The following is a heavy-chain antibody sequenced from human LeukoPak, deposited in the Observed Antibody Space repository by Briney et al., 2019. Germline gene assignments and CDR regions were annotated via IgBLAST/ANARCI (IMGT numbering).Heavy chain of an antibody. D-gene: IGHD4-17*01. CDR1: GYSISSGYY. CDR3: ARVRGTVTTDFDY. CDR2: IYHSGST. V-gene: IGHV4-38-2*02. Sequence: SETLSLTCTVSGYSISSGYYWGWIRQPPGKGLEWIGSIYHSGSTYYNPSPKSRVTISVDTSKNQFSLKLSSVTAADTAVYYCARVRGTVTTDFDYWGQGTLVTVSS. J-gene: IGHJ4*02.